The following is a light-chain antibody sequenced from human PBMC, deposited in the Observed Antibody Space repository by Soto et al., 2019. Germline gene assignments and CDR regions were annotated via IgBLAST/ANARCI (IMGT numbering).Light chain of an antibody. Sequence: EIVLTQSPATLSLSPGERATLSCRASQSVSSYLAWYQQKPGQAPRLLIYDASNRATGIPARFSGSGSGTDFTLTISGLEPEDFAVYSCQQRSNWPFSWTFGQGTKVEIK. CDR1: QSVSSY. J-gene: IGKJ1*01. V-gene: IGKV3-11*01. CDR2: DAS. CDR3: QQRSNWPFSWT.